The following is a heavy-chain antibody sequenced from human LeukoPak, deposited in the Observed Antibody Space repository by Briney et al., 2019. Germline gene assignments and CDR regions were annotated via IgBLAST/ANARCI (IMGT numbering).Heavy chain of an antibody. CDR1: GCRFTDYW. D-gene: IGHD2-15*01. CDR2: IYPGDSDT. Sequence: GESLKISCKGSGCRFTDYWIGWVRQMPGKGAEGVGVIYPGDSDTRYSPSYKGQGTISADKYISTAYLQWSSMKASDTAIYYCAKASTPIRGFCSSGSCTRFDYWGQGTVVTVTA. CDR3: AKASTPIRGFCSSGSCTRFDY. J-gene: IGHJ4*02. V-gene: IGHV5-51*01.